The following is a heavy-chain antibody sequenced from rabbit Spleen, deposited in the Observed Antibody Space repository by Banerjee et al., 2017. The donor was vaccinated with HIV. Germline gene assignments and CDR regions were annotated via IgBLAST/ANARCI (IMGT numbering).Heavy chain of an antibody. V-gene: IGHV1S40*01. D-gene: IGHD2-1*01. CDR3: ARLDVDGANFKM. J-gene: IGHJ4*01. Sequence: QSLEESGGDLVKPEGSLTLTCKASGFDFSSGYDMSWVRQAPGKGLEWIGRIYIGSSSTTWYASWAKGRFAISKTSSTTVTLQMTSLTAADTATYFCARLDVDGANFKMWGPGTLVTVS. CDR1: GFDFSSGYD. CDR2: IYIGSSSTT.